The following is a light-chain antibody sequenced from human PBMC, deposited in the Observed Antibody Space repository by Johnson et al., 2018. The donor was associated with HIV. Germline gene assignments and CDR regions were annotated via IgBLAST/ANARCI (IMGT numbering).Light chain of an antibody. Sequence: QSVLTQPHSVSAAPGQKVTISCSGSSSNIGNNYVSWYQHLPGTAPKLLIYDNNKRPSGIPDRFSGSKSGTSATLGITGLQTGDEADYYCGTWDSSLRVGFFGTGTKVTVL. J-gene: IGLJ1*01. CDR2: DNN. CDR1: SSNIGNNY. CDR3: GTWDSSLRVGF. V-gene: IGLV1-51*01.